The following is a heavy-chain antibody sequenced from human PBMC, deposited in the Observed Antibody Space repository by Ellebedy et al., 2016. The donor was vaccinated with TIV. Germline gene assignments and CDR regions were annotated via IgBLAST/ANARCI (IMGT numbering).Heavy chain of an antibody. CDR1: GGSFSGYY. J-gene: IGHJ4*02. CDR3: AEGRSGWYYFDY. Sequence: SETLSLTCAVYGGSFSGYYWSWVRQPPGKGLEWIGEINQSGRTNYNPSLDKGRVTISVDTSKNQFSLRLSSVTAADTAVYYCAEGRSGWYYFDYWGQGTPATVSS. CDR2: INQSGRT. D-gene: IGHD6-19*01. V-gene: IGHV4-34*01.